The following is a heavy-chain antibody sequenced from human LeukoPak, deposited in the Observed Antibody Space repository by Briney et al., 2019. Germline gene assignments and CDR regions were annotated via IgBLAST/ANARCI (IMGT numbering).Heavy chain of an antibody. CDR1: GFTFSSYA. Sequence: GGSLILSCAASGFTFSSYAMSWVRQAPGKGLEWVSAISGSGGSTYYADSVKGRFTISRDNSKNTLYLQMNSLRAEDTAVYYCAKDLTCYDSSGYYPYFDYWGQGTLVTVSS. D-gene: IGHD3-22*01. CDR2: ISGSGGST. J-gene: IGHJ4*02. V-gene: IGHV3-23*01. CDR3: AKDLTCYDSSGYYPYFDY.